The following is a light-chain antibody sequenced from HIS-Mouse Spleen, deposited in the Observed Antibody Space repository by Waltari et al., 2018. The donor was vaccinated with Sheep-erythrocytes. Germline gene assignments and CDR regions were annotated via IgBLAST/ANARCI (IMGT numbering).Light chain of an antibody. Sequence: QSVLTQPPSVSGAPGQRVPISCPGRRPTLRSGSDVHWYPQLPGTAPKLLIYGNSNRPSGVPDRFSGSKSGTSASLAITGLQAEDEADYYCQSYDSSLSAVVFGGGTKLTVL. J-gene: IGLJ2*01. CDR2: GNS. CDR1: RPTLRSGSD. CDR3: QSYDSSLSAVV. V-gene: IGLV1-40*01.